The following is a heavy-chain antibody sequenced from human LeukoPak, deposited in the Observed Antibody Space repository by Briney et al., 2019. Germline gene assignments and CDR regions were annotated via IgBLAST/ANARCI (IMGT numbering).Heavy chain of an antibody. CDR2: INPNSGDT. CDR3: ARWRGYASDWSGLLDD. J-gene: IGHJ4*02. CDR1: GYTFIGHY. D-gene: IGHD6-19*01. Sequence: ASVKVSCKASGYTFIGHYMHWVRQAPGQGLEWMGWINPNSGDTKYARKFQGRVTMTRDTSTSTAYMEMSRLRSDDTALYYCARWRGYASDWSGLLDDWGQGTLVTVSS. V-gene: IGHV1-2*02.